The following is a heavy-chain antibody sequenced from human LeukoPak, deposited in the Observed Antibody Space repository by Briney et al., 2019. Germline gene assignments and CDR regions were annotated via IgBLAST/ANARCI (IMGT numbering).Heavy chain of an antibody. Sequence: SETLSLTCTVSGGSISIYYWSWIRQPPGKGLEWIGYIYYSGSTNDNPSLKSRVTMSLDTSRNQFSLKLSSVTAADTAVYYCARGLRGHTYGPFEGWGQGTQVTVSS. CDR3: ARGLRGHTYGPFEG. CDR2: IYYSGST. J-gene: IGHJ4*02. V-gene: IGHV4-59*01. CDR1: GGSISIYY. D-gene: IGHD5-18*01.